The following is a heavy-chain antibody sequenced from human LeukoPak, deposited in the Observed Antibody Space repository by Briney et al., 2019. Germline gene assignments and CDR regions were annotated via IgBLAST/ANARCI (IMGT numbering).Heavy chain of an antibody. D-gene: IGHD5-12*01. Sequence: GESLKISWKASGYIFTNYWIGWVCQMPGKGLEWMGIIYPRDSDTRYSPSFQGQVTVSADKSISTAYLQWNTLEASDTAMYYCARRQYSGYDFDFWGQGTLVTVSS. CDR2: IYPRDSDT. V-gene: IGHV5-51*01. CDR1: GYIFTNYW. CDR3: ARRQYSGYDFDF. J-gene: IGHJ4*02.